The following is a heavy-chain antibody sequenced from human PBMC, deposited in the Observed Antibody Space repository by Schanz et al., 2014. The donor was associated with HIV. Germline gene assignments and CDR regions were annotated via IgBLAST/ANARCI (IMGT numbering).Heavy chain of an antibody. V-gene: IGHV1-69*06. Sequence: QVQLVQSGAEVKKPGSSVKVSCKTFGGTFRVYAISWVRQAPGQGLEWMGWINPSSGGTNFAQKFQGRLTMTTDTSTSTAYMELRSLRSDDTAVYYCARDRPVIVGATRADGGTDFDYWGQGTLVTVSS. J-gene: IGHJ4*02. D-gene: IGHD1-26*01. CDR1: GGTFRVYA. CDR3: ARDRPVIVGATRADGGTDFDY. CDR2: INPSSGGT.